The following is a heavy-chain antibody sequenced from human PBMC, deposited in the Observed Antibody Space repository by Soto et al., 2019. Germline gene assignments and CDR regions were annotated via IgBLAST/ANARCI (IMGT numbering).Heavy chain of an antibody. CDR3: AAGEASSRNLAPYYLDF. V-gene: IGHV4-59*01. CDR2: IHYSGTT. Sequence: SETLSLTCTVSGGSMRNCFWTWIRQPPGKGLEWIGYIHYSGTTSFFPSYNPSLRSRVTISEDTSKNQFSLKLLSVTTADTAVYFCAAGEASSRNLAPYYLDFWGQGTLVTVSS. D-gene: IGHD6-13*01. CDR1: GGSMRNCF. J-gene: IGHJ4*02.